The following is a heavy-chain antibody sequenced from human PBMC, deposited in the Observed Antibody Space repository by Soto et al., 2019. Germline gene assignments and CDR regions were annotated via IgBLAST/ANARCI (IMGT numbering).Heavy chain of an antibody. CDR3: ARTYYYDSSLHPSYYYYGMDV. Sequence: QVQLVESGGGVVQPGRSMRLSCAASGFTFSSYGMHWVRQAPGKGLEWMAVIWYDGSNKYYADSVKGRFTISRDNSKNTLYLQMNSLRAEDTAVYYCARTYYYDSSLHPSYYYYGMDVWGQGTTVTVSS. V-gene: IGHV3-33*01. J-gene: IGHJ6*02. D-gene: IGHD3-22*01. CDR1: GFTFSSYG. CDR2: IWYDGSNK.